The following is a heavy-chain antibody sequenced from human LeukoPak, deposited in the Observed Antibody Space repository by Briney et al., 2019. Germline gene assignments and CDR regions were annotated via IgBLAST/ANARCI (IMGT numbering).Heavy chain of an antibody. CDR3: ARGGGTMVRGVITTYYYYYGMDV. CDR1: GLTFSSSW. V-gene: IGHV4-34*01. Sequence: GSLRLSCAVSGLTFSSSWMDWIRQPPGKGLEWIGEINHSGSTNYNPSLKSRVTISVDTSKNQFSLKLSSVTAADTAVYYCARGGGTMVRGVITTYYYYYGMDVWGQGTTVTVSS. CDR2: INHSGST. J-gene: IGHJ6*02. D-gene: IGHD3-10*01.